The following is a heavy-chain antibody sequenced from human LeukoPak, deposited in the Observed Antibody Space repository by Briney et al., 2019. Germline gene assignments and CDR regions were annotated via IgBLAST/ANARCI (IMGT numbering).Heavy chain of an antibody. Sequence: SETLSLTCTVSGGSISSYYWGWIRQPPGKGLEWIGSIYYSGSTYYNPSLKSRVTISVDTSKNQFSLKLSSVTAADTAVYYCARDYGGNSFDIWGQGTMVTVSS. CDR3: ARDYGGNSFDI. D-gene: IGHD4-23*01. V-gene: IGHV4-39*07. CDR2: IYYSGST. J-gene: IGHJ3*02. CDR1: GGSISSYY.